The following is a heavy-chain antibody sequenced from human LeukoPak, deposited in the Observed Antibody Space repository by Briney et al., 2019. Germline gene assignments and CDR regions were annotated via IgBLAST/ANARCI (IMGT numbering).Heavy chain of an antibody. CDR3: ARGPDPYSSSWSLAEYFQH. CDR2: IRYDGSNK. CDR1: GFTFSSYG. Sequence: QAGGSLRLSCAASGFTFSSYGMHWVRQAPGKGLEWVAFIRYDGSNKYYADSVKGRFTISRDNAKNSLYLQMNSLRAEDTAVYYCARGPDPYSSSWSLAEYFQHWGQGTLVTVSS. V-gene: IGHV3-30*02. J-gene: IGHJ1*01. D-gene: IGHD6-13*01.